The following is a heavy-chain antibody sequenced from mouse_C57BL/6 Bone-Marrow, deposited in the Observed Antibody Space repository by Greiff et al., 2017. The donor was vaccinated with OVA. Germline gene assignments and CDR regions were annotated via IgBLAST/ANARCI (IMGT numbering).Heavy chain of an antibody. J-gene: IGHJ3*01. D-gene: IGHD1-1*01. Sequence: DVQLQESGPELVKPGDSVKISCKASGYSFTGYFMNWVMQSHGKSLEWIGRINPYNGDTFYNQKFKGKATLTVDKSSSTTHMELRSLTSEDSAVYYCARRGYYGSSPFAYWGQGTLVTVSA. CDR3: ARRGYYGSSPFAY. V-gene: IGHV1-20*01. CDR1: GYSFTGYF. CDR2: INPYNGDT.